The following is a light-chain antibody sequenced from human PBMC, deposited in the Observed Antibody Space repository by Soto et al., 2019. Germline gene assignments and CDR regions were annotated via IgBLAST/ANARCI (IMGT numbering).Light chain of an antibody. Sequence: QSVLTQPASVSGSPGQSITISCTGSSSDVGGYNYLSWYQQHPGKAPKLIIYDVSNRPSGVSDRFSGSKSGNTASLTISGLQAEDEADFFCSSFTSTSTLVFGTGTKVTVL. CDR2: DVS. V-gene: IGLV2-14*01. CDR3: SSFTSTSTLV. J-gene: IGLJ1*01. CDR1: SSDVGGYNY.